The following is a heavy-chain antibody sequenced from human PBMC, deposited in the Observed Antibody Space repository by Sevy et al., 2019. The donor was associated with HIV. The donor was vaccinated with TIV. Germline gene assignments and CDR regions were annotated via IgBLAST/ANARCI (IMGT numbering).Heavy chain of an antibody. CDR3: VRAIATVDSF. J-gene: IGHJ4*02. CDR2: INQDASVK. Sequence: GGSLRLSCVASGFSLNTYWMLWVRQAPGKGLEWVANINQDASVKYYTDSGKGRFTISRDNARNLVSLQMNILRVEDTALYYCVRAIATVDSFWGQGTLVTVSS. V-gene: IGHV3-7*01. CDR1: GFSLNTYW. D-gene: IGHD6-13*01.